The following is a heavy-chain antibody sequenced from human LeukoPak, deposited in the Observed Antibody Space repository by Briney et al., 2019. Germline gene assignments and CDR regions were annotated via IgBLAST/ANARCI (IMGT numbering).Heavy chain of an antibody. J-gene: IGHJ4*02. D-gene: IGHD6-13*01. Sequence: GGSLRLSCAASGFTVSSNYMSWVRQAPGKGLEWVANIKQDGSEKYYVDSVKGRFTISRDNAKNSLYLQMNSLRAEDTAVYYCARGAYSSSWLNFDYWGQGTLVTVSS. CDR3: ARGAYSSSWLNFDY. CDR2: IKQDGSEK. V-gene: IGHV3-7*04. CDR1: GFTVSSNY.